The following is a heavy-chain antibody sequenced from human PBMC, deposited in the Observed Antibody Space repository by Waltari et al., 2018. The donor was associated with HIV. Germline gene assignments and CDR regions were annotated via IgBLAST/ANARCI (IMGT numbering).Heavy chain of an antibody. CDR1: GDSVTSGAYY. Sequence: QVQLQESGPGLVKPSETLSLTCTVSGDSVTSGAYYWSWNRQSPGKGLEWIGSIFYTGTTNYSPSLKSRVTMSVDTSNNQFSLSLRSVTAADTALYYCARGSTTSWYPPYYYYGMDVWGQGTTVTVSS. CDR3: ARGSTTSWYPPYYYYGMDV. V-gene: IGHV4-61*08. J-gene: IGHJ6*02. CDR2: IFYTGTT. D-gene: IGHD6-13*01.